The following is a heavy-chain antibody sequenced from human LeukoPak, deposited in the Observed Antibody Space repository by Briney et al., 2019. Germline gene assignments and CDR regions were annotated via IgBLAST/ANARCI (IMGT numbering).Heavy chain of an antibody. V-gene: IGHV3-23*01. Sequence: GGSLILSCAASGFTFSSYAMSWVRQAPGEGLEWVSAISGSGGSTYYADSVKGRFTISRDNSKNTLYLQMNSLRAEDTAVYYCAKDGGYCSSTSCYFDYWGQGTLVTVSS. J-gene: IGHJ4*02. CDR1: GFTFSSYA. CDR2: ISGSGGST. CDR3: AKDGGYCSSTSCYFDY. D-gene: IGHD2-2*01.